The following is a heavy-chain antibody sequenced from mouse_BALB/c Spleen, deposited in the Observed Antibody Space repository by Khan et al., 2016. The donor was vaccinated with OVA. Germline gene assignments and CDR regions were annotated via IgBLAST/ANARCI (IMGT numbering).Heavy chain of an antibody. V-gene: IGHV3-2*02. CDR3: ARTASIKY. CDR1: GYSITSGYG. CDR2: ISYSGST. J-gene: IGHJ2*01. D-gene: IGHD1-2*01. Sequence: EVQLQESGPGLVKPSQSLSLTCTVTGYSITSGYGWNWIRQFPGKKLEWMGYISYSGSTNYNPSLKRRISITRDTSKNQFFLQLNSVTTDDTSTYYCARTASIKYWGQGTTLTVSS.